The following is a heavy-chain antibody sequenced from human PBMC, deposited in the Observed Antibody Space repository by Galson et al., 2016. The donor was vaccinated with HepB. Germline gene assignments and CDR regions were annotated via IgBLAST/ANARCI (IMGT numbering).Heavy chain of an antibody. V-gene: IGHV3-66*02. J-gene: IGHJ4*02. D-gene: IGHD4-17*01. CDR2: IYSGGDT. CDR1: GFTVSSDY. CDR3: ARDPGLRNGMGG. Sequence: SLRLSCAVSGFTVSSDYMSWVRQAPGKELEWVSVIYSGGDTYYADSVKGRFTISRDNSKNTLYLQMSSLRTEDTAVYFCARDPGLRNGMGGWGQGALVTVSA.